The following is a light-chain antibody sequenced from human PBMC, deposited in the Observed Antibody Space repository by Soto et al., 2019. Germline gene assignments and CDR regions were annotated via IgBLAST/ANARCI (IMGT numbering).Light chain of an antibody. Sequence: QSVVTQPPSASGTAGQRVTISCSGTSSNIGRNSVYWYQQLPGTAPKLLIYSNHQRPSGVPDRFSGSKSGTSAFLAISGLRSEDEADYYCAVWDDSVRGYVFATGTKLTVL. CDR2: SNH. CDR1: SSNIGRNS. V-gene: IGLV1-47*02. CDR3: AVWDDSVRGYV. J-gene: IGLJ1*01.